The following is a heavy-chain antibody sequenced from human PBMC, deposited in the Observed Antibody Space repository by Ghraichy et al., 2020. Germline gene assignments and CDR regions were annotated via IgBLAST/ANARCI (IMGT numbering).Heavy chain of an antibody. CDR1: GFTFSSYG. J-gene: IGHJ4*02. CDR3: AKVFPYSSSWYYFDY. V-gene: IGHV3-30*18. Sequence: GGSLRLSCAASGFTFSSYGMHWVRQAPGKGLEWVAVISYDGSNKYYADSVKGRFTISRDNSKNTLYLQMNSLRAEDTAVYYCAKVFPYSSSWYYFDYWGQGTLVTVSS. D-gene: IGHD6-13*01. CDR2: ISYDGSNK.